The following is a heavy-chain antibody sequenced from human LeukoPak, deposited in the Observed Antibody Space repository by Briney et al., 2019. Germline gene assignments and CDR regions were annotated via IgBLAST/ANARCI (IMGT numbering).Heavy chain of an antibody. V-gene: IGHV1-2*02. CDR1: GYTFTGYY. Sequence: ASVKLSCTASGYTFTGYYIHWVRHAPGQGLEWMGWINPNNGGTNYAQKFQGRVTMTRDTSISTAYMELNRLTSDDTAVYYCARDKYTGYETFDYWGQGTPVTVSS. J-gene: IGHJ4*02. CDR3: ARDKYTGYETFDY. CDR2: INPNNGGT. D-gene: IGHD5-12*01.